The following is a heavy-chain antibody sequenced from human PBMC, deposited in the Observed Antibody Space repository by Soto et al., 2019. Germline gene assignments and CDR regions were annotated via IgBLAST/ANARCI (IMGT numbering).Heavy chain of an antibody. CDR2: IYPGDSDT. CDR3: ARHSWGDIYYYDSSGPNWFDP. CDR1: GYSFTSYW. V-gene: IGHV5-51*01. Sequence: PGEALKISCKESGYSFTSYWACWVREMPVKSLGWVGIIYPGDSDTRYSPYFQGQVTISADKSISTDYLQWSSLKASDTAMYYCARHSWGDIYYYDSSGPNWFDPWGQGTLVTVSS. D-gene: IGHD3-22*01. J-gene: IGHJ5*02.